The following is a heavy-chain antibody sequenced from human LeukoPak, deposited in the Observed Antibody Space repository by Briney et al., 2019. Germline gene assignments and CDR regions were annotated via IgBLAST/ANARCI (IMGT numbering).Heavy chain of an antibody. J-gene: IGHJ4*02. CDR1: GFTFSSYS. D-gene: IGHD1-1*01. CDR3: ARADVIKVTTIDY. CDR2: ISSSSYI. Sequence: PGGSLRLSCAASGFTFSSYSMNWVRQAPGKGLEWVSSISSSSYIYYADSVKGRFTISRDNAKNSLYLQMNSLRAEDTAVYYCARADVIKVTTIDYWGQGTLVTVSS. V-gene: IGHV3-21*01.